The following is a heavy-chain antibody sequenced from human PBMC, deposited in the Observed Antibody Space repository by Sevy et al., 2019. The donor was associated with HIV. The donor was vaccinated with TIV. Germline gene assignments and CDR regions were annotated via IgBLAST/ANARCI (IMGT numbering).Heavy chain of an antibody. CDR1: GFTFSDYY. V-gene: IGHV3-23*01. J-gene: IGHJ4*02. CDR2: ISTSGDNT. CDR3: AKDPPNQDYYDSSSSGYFDS. Sequence: GGSLRLSCAASGFTFSDYYMSWIRQAPGKGLQWVSVISTSGDNTYYADSVKGRFTISRDNSKNILYLQMSSLSAEDTAVYFCAKDPPNQDYYDSSSSGYFDSWGQGTLVTVSS. D-gene: IGHD3-22*01.